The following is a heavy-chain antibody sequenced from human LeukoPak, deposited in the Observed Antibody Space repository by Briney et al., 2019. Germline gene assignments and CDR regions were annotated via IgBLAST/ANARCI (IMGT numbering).Heavy chain of an antibody. CDR2: IGSSVNST. D-gene: IGHD3-9*01. V-gene: IGHV3-23*01. Sequence: GGSLRLACTASGFTFSNYALSWVRQAPGKGLEWVSSIGSSVNSTHYADSVKGRFTISRDNSKNTLYLQMKSLRAEHTAVYCARDQAFDWFYYYYGMDVWGLGTTVIVSS. J-gene: IGHJ6*02. CDR3: ARDQAFDWFYYYYGMDV. CDR1: GFTFSNYA.